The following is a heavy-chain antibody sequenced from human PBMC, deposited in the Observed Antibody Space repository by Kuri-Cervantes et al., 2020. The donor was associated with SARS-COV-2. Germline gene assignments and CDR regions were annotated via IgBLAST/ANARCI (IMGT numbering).Heavy chain of an antibody. CDR2: INPSGGST. V-gene: IGHV1-46*01. J-gene: IGHJ3*02. CDR3: ARTRIAAAGTDAFDI. Sequence: ASVKVSCKASGYTFTSYYMHWVRQAPGQGREWMGIINPSGGSTSYAQKFQGRVTMTRDTSTSTVYMELSSLRSEDTAVYYCARTRIAAAGTDAFDIWGQGTMVTVSS. D-gene: IGHD6-13*01. CDR1: GYTFTSYY.